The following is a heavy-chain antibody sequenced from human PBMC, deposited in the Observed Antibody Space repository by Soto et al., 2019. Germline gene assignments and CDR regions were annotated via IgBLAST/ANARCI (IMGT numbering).Heavy chain of an antibody. CDR2: MNPNSGNT. Sequence: QVQLVQSGAEVKKPGASVKVSCKASGYTFTSYDINWVRQATGQGLEWMGWMNPNSGNTGYAQKVQGRVTMTRNTSISTSYMELSSLISEATAVYYCSRDDKDGSNSFDPWCQGTLVTVSS. CDR1: GYTFTSYD. D-gene: IGHD5-12*01. J-gene: IGHJ5*02. V-gene: IGHV1-8*01. CDR3: SRDDKDGSNSFDP.